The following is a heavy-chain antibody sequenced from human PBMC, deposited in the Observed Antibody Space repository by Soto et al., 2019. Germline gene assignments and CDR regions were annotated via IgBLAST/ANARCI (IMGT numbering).Heavy chain of an antibody. D-gene: IGHD2-8*01. CDR2: ISYDGSNK. V-gene: IGHV3-30*18. CDR3: ANVLRLDY. Sequence: GGSLRLSCAASGFTFSNYGMHWVRQAPGKGLEWVAVISYDGSNKYYADSVKGRFTISRDNSKNTLYLQMNSLRAEDTAVYYCANVLRLDYWGQGTLVTVSS. CDR1: GFTFSNYG. J-gene: IGHJ4*02.